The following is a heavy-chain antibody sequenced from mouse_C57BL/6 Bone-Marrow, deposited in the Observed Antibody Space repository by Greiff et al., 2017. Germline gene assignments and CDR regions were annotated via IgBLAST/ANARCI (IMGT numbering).Heavy chain of an antibody. J-gene: IGHJ2*01. CDR3: ARERGFIATVVVPFDY. D-gene: IGHD1-1*01. Sequence: QVQLQQPGAELVMPGPSVKLSCKASGYTFTSYWMHWVKQRPGQGLEWIGEIDPSDSYTNYNQKIKGKSTLTVDKSSSTAYMKLSSLTSEESAVYYGARERGFIATVVVPFDYWGQGTTLTVSS. CDR1: GYTFTSYW. CDR2: IDPSDSYT. V-gene: IGHV1-69*01.